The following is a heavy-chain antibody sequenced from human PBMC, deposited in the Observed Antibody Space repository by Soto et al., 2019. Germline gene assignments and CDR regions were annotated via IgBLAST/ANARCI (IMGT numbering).Heavy chain of an antibody. CDR3: ARLRGYCSSTSCPRGAFDI. V-gene: IGHV4-31*03. CDR1: GGSISSGGYY. D-gene: IGHD2-2*01. Sequence: SETLSLTCTVSGGSISSGGYYWSWIRQHPGKGLEWIGYIYYSGSTYYNPSLKSRVTISVDTSKNQFSLKLSSVTAADTAVYYCARLRGYCSSTSCPRGAFDIWGQGTMVTVSS. CDR2: IYYSGST. J-gene: IGHJ3*02.